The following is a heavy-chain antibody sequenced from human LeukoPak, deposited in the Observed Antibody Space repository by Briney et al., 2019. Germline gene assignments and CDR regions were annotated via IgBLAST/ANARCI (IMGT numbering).Heavy chain of an antibody. J-gene: IGHJ4*02. CDR3: AKSSGLWFGEFPFDY. CDR2: ISYDGSNK. V-gene: IGHV3-30*18. CDR1: GFTFSSYG. D-gene: IGHD3-10*01. Sequence: PGRSLRLSCAASGFTFSSYGMHWVRQAPGKGLEWVAVISYDGSNKYYADSVKGRFTISRDNSKNTLYLQMNSLRAEDTAVYYCAKSSGLWFGEFPFDYWGQGTLSPSPQ.